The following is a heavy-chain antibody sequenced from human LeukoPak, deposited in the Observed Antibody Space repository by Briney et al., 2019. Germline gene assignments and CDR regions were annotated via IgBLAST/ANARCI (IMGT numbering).Heavy chain of an antibody. CDR1: GFTFSSYS. CDR3: AREPYSSGWYKDAFDI. D-gene: IGHD6-19*01. Sequence: PGGSLRLSCAASGFTFSSYSMNCVRQAPGKRLEWVSYISGSSSYINYADSVKGRFTISRDNAQNSLFLQLNSLRAEDTAVYYCAREPYSSGWYKDAFDIWGQGTMVTVSS. V-gene: IGHV3-21*01. CDR2: ISGSSSYI. J-gene: IGHJ3*02.